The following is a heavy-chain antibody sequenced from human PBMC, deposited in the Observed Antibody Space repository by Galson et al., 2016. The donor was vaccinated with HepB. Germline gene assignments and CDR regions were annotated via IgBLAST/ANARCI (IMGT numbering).Heavy chain of an antibody. CDR3: ATDVPYTGGGALYI. D-gene: IGHD2-2*02. Sequence: SLRLSCAASGFTFTNVWMSWVRQAPGKGLEWVGHIKSKSNGGTTDYAAPVKGRFTISRDDSKNTLFLQMNSLNTEDTAMYYCATDVPYTGGGALYIWGQGTKVTVSS. V-gene: IGHV3-15*01. CDR1: GFTFTNVW. J-gene: IGHJ3*02. CDR2: IKSKSNGGTT.